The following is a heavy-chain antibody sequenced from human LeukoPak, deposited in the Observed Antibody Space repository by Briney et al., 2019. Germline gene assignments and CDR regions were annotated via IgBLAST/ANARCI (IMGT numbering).Heavy chain of an antibody. V-gene: IGHV3-21*01. D-gene: IGHD4-11*01. CDR3: ARDITYSNYPDDAFDI. CDR2: ISSSSSYI. CDR1: GFTFSSYS. J-gene: IGHJ3*02. Sequence: GGSLRLSCAASGFTFSSYSMNWVRQAPGKGLEWVSSISSSSSYIYYADSVKGRFTISRDNAKNSLYLQMNSLRAEDTAVYYCARDITYSNYPDDAFDIWGQGTVVTVSS.